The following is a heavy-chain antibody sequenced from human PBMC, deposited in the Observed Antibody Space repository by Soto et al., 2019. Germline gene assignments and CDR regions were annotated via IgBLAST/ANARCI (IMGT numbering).Heavy chain of an antibody. CDR1: GYSFTSYW. D-gene: IGHD1-26*01. V-gene: IGHV5-51*01. CDR3: ARVRIVGATDDAFDI. CDR2: IYPGDSDT. J-gene: IGHJ3*02. Sequence: PGESLKISCKASGYSFTSYWIGWVRQMPGKGLEWMGIIYPGDSDTRYSPSFQGQVTISADKSISTAYLQWSSLKASDTAMYYCARVRIVGATDDAFDIWGQGTMVTVSS.